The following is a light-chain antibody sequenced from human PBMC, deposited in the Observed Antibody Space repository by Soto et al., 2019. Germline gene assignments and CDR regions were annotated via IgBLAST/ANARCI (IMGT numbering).Light chain of an antibody. Sequence: DSQMTQSPSSISASVGDRVTITCRASQDINTWLAWYQQRPGKAPKLLISAASSLQSGVPSRFSGSGSGTDFTLTISSLQPEDSATYYCQQANIFPFTFGPGTKVDI. CDR1: QDINTW. V-gene: IGKV1-12*01. CDR2: AAS. J-gene: IGKJ3*01. CDR3: QQANIFPFT.